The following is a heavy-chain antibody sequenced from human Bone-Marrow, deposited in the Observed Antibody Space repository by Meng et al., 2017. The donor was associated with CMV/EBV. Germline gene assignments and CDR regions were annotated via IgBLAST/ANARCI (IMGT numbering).Heavy chain of an antibody. D-gene: IGHD2-2*02. Sequence: ASVKVSCKASGYTFTGYYMHWVRQAPGQGLEWMGWINPNSDGTNYAQKFQGRVTMTRDTSISTAYMELSRLRSDDTAVYYCANLGYCSSTSCYRSMDVWGQGTTVTVSS. CDR2: INPNSDGT. J-gene: IGHJ6*02. CDR1: GYTFTGYY. CDR3: ANLGYCSSTSCYRSMDV. V-gene: IGHV1-2*02.